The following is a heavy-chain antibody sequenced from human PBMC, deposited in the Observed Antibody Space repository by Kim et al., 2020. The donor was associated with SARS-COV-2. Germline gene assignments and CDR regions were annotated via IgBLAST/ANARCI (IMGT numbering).Heavy chain of an antibody. V-gene: IGHV3-53*01. D-gene: IGHD1-26*01. CDR3: AREIVGADAFDI. Sequence: YAESVKGRFTISRDNSKNTLYLQMNSLRAEDTAVYYCAREIVGADAFDIWGQGTMVTVSS. J-gene: IGHJ3*02.